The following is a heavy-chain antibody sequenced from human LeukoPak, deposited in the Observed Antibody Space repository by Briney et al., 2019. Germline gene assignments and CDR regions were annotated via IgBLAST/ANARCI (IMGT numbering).Heavy chain of an antibody. CDR2: VHLSGRT. V-gene: IGHV4-4*02. CDR3: AREGGPYRPLDY. Sequence: SETVSLNCGVSGGSISSTNWWTWVRQPPGEGLEWIGEVHLSGRTNYNPSLECRVTMSVDMSENHISLKLTSVTAADTAVYYCAREGGPYRPLDYSGQETLVPVSS. J-gene: IGHJ4*02. CDR1: GGSISSTNW.